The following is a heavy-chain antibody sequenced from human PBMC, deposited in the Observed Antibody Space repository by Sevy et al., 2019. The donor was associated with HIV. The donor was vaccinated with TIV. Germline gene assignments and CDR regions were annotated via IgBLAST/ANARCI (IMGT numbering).Heavy chain of an antibody. Sequence: GGSLRLSCVVSGFAFEDFAVHWVRRSPGKGLEWVSGITGNGQKKFYEGSVKGRLSNSRNNARKSVYLQMNSLNFDETVFYKPVRYMSPKLGTGNNWFDLWGQGNLVTVSS. J-gene: IGHJ5*02. D-gene: IGHD1-1*01. CDR2: ITGNGQKK. CDR1: GFAFEDFA. V-gene: IGHV3-20*01. CDR3: VRYMSPKLGTGNNWFDL.